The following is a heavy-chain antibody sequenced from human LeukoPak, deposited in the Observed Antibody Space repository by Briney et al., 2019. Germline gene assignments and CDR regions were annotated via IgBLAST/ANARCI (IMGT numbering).Heavy chain of an antibody. V-gene: IGHV3-74*01. CDR3: ARDQLEPSRWFDY. CDR2: MNNDGSIR. D-gene: IGHD1-1*01. CDR1: GFTFSTYW. J-gene: IGHJ4*02. Sequence: GGSLRLSCAASGFTFSTYWMHWVRQAPGKGLVWVSRMNNDGSIRDYADSVKGRFTISRDNAKNTLYLQMNSLRVEDTAVYYCARDQLEPSRWFDYWGQGTLVTVSS.